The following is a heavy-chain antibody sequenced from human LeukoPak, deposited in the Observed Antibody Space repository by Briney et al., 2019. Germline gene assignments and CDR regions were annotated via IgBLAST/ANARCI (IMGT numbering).Heavy chain of an antibody. CDR2: IYHSGST. J-gene: IGHJ4*02. CDR3: ARDRGTYYYGLGSYSPVDY. D-gene: IGHD3-10*01. Sequence: SETLSLTCTVSGGSISSGGYYWSWIRQPPGKGLEWIGYIYHSGSTYYNPSLKSRVTISVDTSKNQFSLKLSSVTAADTAVYYCARDRGTYYYGLGSYSPVDYWGQGTLVTVSS. V-gene: IGHV4-30-2*01. CDR1: GGSISSGGYY.